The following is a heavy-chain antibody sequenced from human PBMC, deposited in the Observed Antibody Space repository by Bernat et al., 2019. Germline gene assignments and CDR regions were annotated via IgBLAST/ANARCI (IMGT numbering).Heavy chain of an antibody. CDR2: IYHSGST. J-gene: IGHJ4*02. CDR1: GGSISSGGYS. D-gene: IGHD2-8*01. Sequence: QLQLQESGSGLVKPSQTLSLTCAVSGGSISSGGYSWSWIRQPPGKGLEWIGYIYHSGSTYYNPSLKSRVTISVDRSKNQFSLKLSSVTAADTAVYYCARDYCTNGGCYGGFDYWGQGTLVTVSS. V-gene: IGHV4-30-2*01. CDR3: ARDYCTNGGCYGGFDY.